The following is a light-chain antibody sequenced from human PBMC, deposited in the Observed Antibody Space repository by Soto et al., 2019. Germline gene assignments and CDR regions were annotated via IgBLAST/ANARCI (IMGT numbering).Light chain of an antibody. V-gene: IGKV3-20*01. CDR1: QSVGSTY. CDR3: QQYATSPLT. J-gene: IGKJ3*01. Sequence: EIVLTQSPGTLSLSPGERAILSCRASQSVGSTYLAWYQQKPGQAPKLLIYGVSSRATGIPDRFSGSGTGTDFTLTISRLEPEDFAVYYCQQYATSPLTFGPGTKVDI. CDR2: GVS.